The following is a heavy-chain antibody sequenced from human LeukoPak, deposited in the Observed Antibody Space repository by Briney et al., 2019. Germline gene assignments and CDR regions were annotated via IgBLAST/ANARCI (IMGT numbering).Heavy chain of an antibody. CDR3: ARSSVGARRRIDY. V-gene: IGHV1-8*01. CDR2: MNPNSGNT. D-gene: IGHD1-26*01. Sequence: WASVKVSCKASGYTFTSYDINWVRQGTGQGGEWMGWMNPNSGNTGYAQKLQGGVTMTRSTSINTAYMELNSPRSEDTGVYYCARSSVGARRRIDYWGQGNLVTVSS. J-gene: IGHJ4*02. CDR1: GYTFTSYD.